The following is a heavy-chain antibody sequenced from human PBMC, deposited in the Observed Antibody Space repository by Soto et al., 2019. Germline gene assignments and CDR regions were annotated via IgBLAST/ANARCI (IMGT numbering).Heavy chain of an antibody. CDR1: GYTFTGYY. J-gene: IGHJ4*02. Sequence: ASVKVSCKASGYTFTGYYMHWVRQAPGQGLEWMGWINPNSGGTNYAQKFQGRVTMTKDTSISTAYMELSRLRSDDTAVYYCASLYDSSGYLGFDYWGQGTLVTVSS. CDR3: ASLYDSSGYLGFDY. CDR2: INPNSGGT. V-gene: IGHV1-2*02. D-gene: IGHD3-22*01.